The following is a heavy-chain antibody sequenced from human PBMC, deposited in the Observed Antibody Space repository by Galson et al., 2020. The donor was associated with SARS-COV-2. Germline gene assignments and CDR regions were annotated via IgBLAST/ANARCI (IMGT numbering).Heavy chain of an antibody. Sequence: SETLSLTCTVSGGSISSSSYYWGWIRQPPGKGLEWIGSIHYSGSTYYNPSLKSRVTISVDTSKNQFSLKLGSVTAADTAVYYCAREIRDYYDSSGYYEDGVIWFDPWGQGTLVTVSS. CDR2: IHYSGST. CDR3: AREIRDYYDSSGYYEDGVIWFDP. J-gene: IGHJ5*02. D-gene: IGHD3-22*01. CDR1: GGSISSSSYY. V-gene: IGHV4-39*02.